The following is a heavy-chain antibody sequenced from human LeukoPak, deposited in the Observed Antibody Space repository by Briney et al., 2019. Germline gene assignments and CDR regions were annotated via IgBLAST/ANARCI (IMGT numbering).Heavy chain of an antibody. CDR3: ARHTPSFYYDSSGYVDH. D-gene: IGHD3-22*01. CDR2: IYTSGSI. V-gene: IGHV4-61*02. Sequence: PSETLSLTCTVSGDSIISGNYYWSWIRQPAGKGLEWIGRIYTSGSINYNPSLKSRVTVSVDMSKNQFSLKLSSVTAADTAVYYCARHTPSFYYDSSGYVDHWGQGTLVTVSS. CDR1: GDSIISGNYY. J-gene: IGHJ4*02.